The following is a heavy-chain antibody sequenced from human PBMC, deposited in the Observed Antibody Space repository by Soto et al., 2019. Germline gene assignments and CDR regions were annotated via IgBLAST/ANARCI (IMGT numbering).Heavy chain of an antibody. CDR1: GGTFSSDS. V-gene: IGHV1-8*02. Sequence: GASVKVSCKASGGTFSSDSFNWVRQATGQGLEWMGWMNPNSGNTGYAQKFQGRVTMTRNTSISTAYMELSSLRSEDTAVYYCAREAAAGLVYWGQGTLVTVSS. D-gene: IGHD6-13*01. CDR3: AREAAAGLVY. CDR2: MNPNSGNT. J-gene: IGHJ4*02.